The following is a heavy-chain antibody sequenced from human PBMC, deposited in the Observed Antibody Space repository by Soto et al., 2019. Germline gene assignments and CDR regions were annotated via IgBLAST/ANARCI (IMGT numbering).Heavy chain of an antibody. J-gene: IGHJ4*02. D-gene: IGHD3-22*01. Sequence: GGSLRLSCAASGFTFSNYEMNWVRQAPGKGLEWVSYISYSGSTIYYADSVKGRFTISRDNSKNSLYLQMNSLRAEDTAVYYCARGLRNYYDRSGLHYWGQGTLVTVSS. CDR2: ISYSGSTI. CDR3: ARGLRNYYDRSGLHY. CDR1: GFTFSNYE. V-gene: IGHV3-48*03.